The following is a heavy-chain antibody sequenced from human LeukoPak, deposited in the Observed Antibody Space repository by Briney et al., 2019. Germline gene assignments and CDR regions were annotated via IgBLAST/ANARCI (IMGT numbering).Heavy chain of an antibody. Sequence: SETLSLTCTVSGGSISSYYWGWIRQPPGKGLEWIGSIYYSGSTYYNPSLKSRVTISVDTSKNQFSLKLSSVTAADTAVYYCARDDSYGRNFDYWGQGTLVTVSS. D-gene: IGHD5-18*01. V-gene: IGHV4-39*07. J-gene: IGHJ4*02. CDR3: ARDDSYGRNFDY. CDR1: GGSISSYY. CDR2: IYYSGST.